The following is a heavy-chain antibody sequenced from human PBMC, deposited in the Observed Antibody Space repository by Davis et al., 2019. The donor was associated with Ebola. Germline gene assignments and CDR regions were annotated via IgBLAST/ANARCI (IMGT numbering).Heavy chain of an antibody. V-gene: IGHV4-34*01. Sequence: MPSETLSLTCTVSGGSISSYYWSWIRQPPGKGLEWIGEINHSGSTNYNPSLKSRVTISVDTSKNQFSLKLSSVTAADTAVYYCARDLDYANYAGRDYYYGMDVWGQGTTVTVSS. CDR3: ARDLDYANYAGRDYYYGMDV. CDR1: GGSISSYY. D-gene: IGHD3-10*01. J-gene: IGHJ6*02. CDR2: INHSGST.